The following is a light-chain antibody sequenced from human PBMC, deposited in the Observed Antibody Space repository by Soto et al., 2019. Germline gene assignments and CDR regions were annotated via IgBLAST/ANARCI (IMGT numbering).Light chain of an antibody. CDR3: QQYYSTPPT. J-gene: IGKJ4*01. CDR1: QSVLYSSNNKND. CDR2: LAS. V-gene: IGKV4-1*01. Sequence: DIVMTKSPDSLAVSLGERATINCKSSQSVLYSSNNKNDLAWYQQKPGQPPKLLIYLASTRESGVPDRFTGSGSGTDFTLTISSLQAEDVAVYYCQQYYSTPPTFGGGTKVAIK.